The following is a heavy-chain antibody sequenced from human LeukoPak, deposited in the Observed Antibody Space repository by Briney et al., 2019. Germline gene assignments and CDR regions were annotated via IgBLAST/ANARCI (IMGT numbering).Heavy chain of an antibody. CDR2: IYYSGNT. D-gene: IGHD6-19*01. CDR3: ALTISVAGSNWFDP. J-gene: IGHJ5*02. Sequence: SETLSLTCTVSGGSISGYYWSWIRQPPGKGLEWIGYIYYSGNTKYNPSFNSRVTMSVDTSKNQFSLKLTSVTAADTAVYYCALTISVAGSNWFDPWGQGTLVIVSS. CDR1: GGSISGYY. V-gene: IGHV4-59*01.